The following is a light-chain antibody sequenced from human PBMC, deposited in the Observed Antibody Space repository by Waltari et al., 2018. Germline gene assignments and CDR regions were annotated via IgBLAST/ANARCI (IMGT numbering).Light chain of an antibody. CDR3: QQYDISPLT. J-gene: IGKJ4*01. Sequence: EIVLTQSSGTLSLSPGEGATLSCRTSPTIRTTYLALYQQKPGHAPTLLIYGTFSRATGIPDRFTGSGSGTDFSLTISSLEPEDFATYYCQQYDISPLTFGGGTKVEIK. CDR2: GTF. V-gene: IGKV3-20*01. CDR1: PTIRTTY.